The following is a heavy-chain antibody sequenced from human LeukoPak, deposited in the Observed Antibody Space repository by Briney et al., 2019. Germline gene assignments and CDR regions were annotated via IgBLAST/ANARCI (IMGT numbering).Heavy chain of an antibody. D-gene: IGHD3-22*01. CDR1: GYTLTDYY. Sequence: GASVKVSCKASGYTLTDYYMHWVRQAPGQGLEWMGRINPNSGGTNYAQKFQGRVTMTRDTSISTVYMELSSLRSEDTAVYYCARSYDSYDYWGQGTLVTVSS. V-gene: IGHV1-2*06. CDR3: ARSYDSYDY. J-gene: IGHJ4*02. CDR2: INPNSGGT.